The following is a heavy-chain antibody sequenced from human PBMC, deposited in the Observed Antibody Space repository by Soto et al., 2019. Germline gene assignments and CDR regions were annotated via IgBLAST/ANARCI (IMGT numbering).Heavy chain of an antibody. J-gene: IGHJ4*02. V-gene: IGHV1-3*01. Sequence: VKVSCKASGYTFTNYAMHWVRQAPGQRLEWLAWINSGNGDTKYSQDFQGRVTVTRDTSASTAYMELSSLGSEDTAVYYCARGKRYFELLSSFDYWGQGTLVTVSS. D-gene: IGHD3-9*01. CDR1: GYTFTNYA. CDR2: INSGNGDT. CDR3: ARGKRYFELLSSFDY.